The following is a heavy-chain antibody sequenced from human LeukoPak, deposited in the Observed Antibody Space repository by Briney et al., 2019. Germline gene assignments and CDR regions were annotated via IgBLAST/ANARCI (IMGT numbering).Heavy chain of an antibody. Sequence: SGGSLRLSCAASGFTVSSNYMSWVRQAPGKGLEWVAVISYDGNIKYYADLVKGRFTISRDNAKNTLYLQMNSLRTEDTAVYYCAKELVDGYDFDYWGQGTLVTVSS. CDR1: GFTVSSNY. CDR3: AKELVDGYDFDY. CDR2: ISYDGNIK. V-gene: IGHV3-30*18. D-gene: IGHD5-24*01. J-gene: IGHJ4*02.